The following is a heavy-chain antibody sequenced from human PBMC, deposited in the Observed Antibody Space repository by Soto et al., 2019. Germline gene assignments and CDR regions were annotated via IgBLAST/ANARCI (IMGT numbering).Heavy chain of an antibody. CDR3: ARDFFKHVDLGENWFDP. Sequence: GGSLRLSCAASGFTFDDYGMSWVRQAPGKGLEWVSGINWNGGSTGYADSVKGRFTISRDNAKNSLYLQMNSLRAEDTALYHCARDFFKHVDLGENWFDPWGQGTLVTVSS. CDR2: INWNGGST. J-gene: IGHJ5*02. V-gene: IGHV3-20*01. D-gene: IGHD3-16*01. CDR1: GFTFDDYG.